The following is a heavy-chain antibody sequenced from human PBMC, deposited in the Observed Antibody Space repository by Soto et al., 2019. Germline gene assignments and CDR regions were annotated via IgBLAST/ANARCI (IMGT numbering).Heavy chain of an antibody. CDR2: ISAYNGNT. Sequence: QVQLVQSGAEVKKPGASVKVSCKASGYTFTSYGISWVRQAPGQGLAWMGWISAYNGNTNYAQKLQGRVTMTTDTSTSTAYMELRSLRSDDTAVYYCARGESRGITGIHFPTNLDYWGQGTLVTVSS. CDR3: ARGESRGITGIHFPTNLDY. J-gene: IGHJ4*02. CDR1: GYTFTSYG. D-gene: IGHD1-20*01. V-gene: IGHV1-18*01.